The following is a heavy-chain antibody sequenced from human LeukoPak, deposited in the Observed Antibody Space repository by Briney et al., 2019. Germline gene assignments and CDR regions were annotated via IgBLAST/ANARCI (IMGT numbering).Heavy chain of an antibody. CDR2: INSDGSII. D-gene: IGHD4-17*01. Sequence: GGSLRLSCAASGFTFSTYWMHWVRQAPGKGLAWVSRINSDGSIINYADSVKGRFTISRDNAKNTLYLHMNSLRAEDTAVYYCVLVTTGSWGQGTMVTVS. J-gene: IGHJ3*01. V-gene: IGHV3-74*01. CDR3: VLVTTGS. CDR1: GFTFSTYW.